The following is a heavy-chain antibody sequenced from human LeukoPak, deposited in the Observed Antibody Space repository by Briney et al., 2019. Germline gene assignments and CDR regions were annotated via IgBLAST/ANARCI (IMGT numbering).Heavy chain of an antibody. V-gene: IGHV4-59*01. CDR2: IYYSGT. CDR1: GGSISNYY. Sequence: SETLSLTCTVSGGSISNYYWSWIRQPPGKGLEWIGYIYYSGTIYNPSLKSRVTISIDTSKNQFSLKLSSVTAADTAVYFCASHWCCGGGSCYSVDYWGQGTLVTVSS. D-gene: IGHD2-15*01. CDR3: ASHWCCGGGSCYSVDY. J-gene: IGHJ4*02.